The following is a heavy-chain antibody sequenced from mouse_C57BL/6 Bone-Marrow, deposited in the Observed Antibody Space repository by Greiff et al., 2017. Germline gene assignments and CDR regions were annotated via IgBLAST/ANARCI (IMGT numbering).Heavy chain of an antibody. CDR3: AREPPHYYGSSYWFAY. Sequence: QVQLQQPGAELVMPGASVKLSCKASGYTFTSYWMHWVKQRPGQGLEWIGEIDPSDSYTNYNQKFKGKSTLIVDKSSSTAYMQLSSLTSEDSAVYYCAREPPHYYGSSYWFAYWGQGTLVTVSA. V-gene: IGHV1-69*01. D-gene: IGHD1-1*01. CDR1: GYTFTSYW. J-gene: IGHJ3*01. CDR2: IDPSDSYT.